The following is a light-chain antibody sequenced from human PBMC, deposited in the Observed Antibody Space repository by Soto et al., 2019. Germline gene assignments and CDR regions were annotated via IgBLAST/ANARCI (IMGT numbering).Light chain of an antibody. CDR3: QQYNSYPWT. CDR2: DAS. CDR1: QSISSW. V-gene: IGKV1-5*01. J-gene: IGKJ1*01. Sequence: DIQMTQSPSTLSASVGDRVTITCRASQSISSWLAWYQQKPGKDPKALIYDASSFESGVPSRFSGSGSGTEFTLTISSLQPDDFATYYCQQYNSYPWTFGQGTKVEIK.